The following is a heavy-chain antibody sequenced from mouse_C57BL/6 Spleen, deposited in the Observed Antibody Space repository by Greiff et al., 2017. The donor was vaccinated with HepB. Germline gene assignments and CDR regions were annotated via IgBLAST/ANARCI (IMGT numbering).Heavy chain of an antibody. J-gene: IGHJ4*01. Sequence: QVQLQQPGAELVRPGSSVKLSCKASGYTFTSYWMHWVKQRPIQGLEWIGNIDPSDSETHYNQKFKDKATLTVDKSSSTAYMQLSSLTSEDSAVYYCASGGDYCSSRYAMDYWGQGTSVTVSS. V-gene: IGHV1-52*01. CDR3: ASGGDYCSSRYAMDY. CDR2: IDPSDSET. D-gene: IGHD1-1*01. CDR1: GYTFTSYW.